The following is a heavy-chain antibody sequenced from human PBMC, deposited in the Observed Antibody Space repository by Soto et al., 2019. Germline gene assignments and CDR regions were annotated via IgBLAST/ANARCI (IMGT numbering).Heavy chain of an antibody. CDR2: INHSGST. CDR1: GGSFSGYY. D-gene: IGHD3-9*01. Sequence: SETLSLTCAVYGGSFSGYYWGWIRQPPGKGLEWIGEINHSGSTNYNPSLKSRVTISVDTSKNQFSLKLSSVTAADTAVYYCARNLYYDILTGRIAYYFDYWGQGTLVTVSS. V-gene: IGHV4-34*01. J-gene: IGHJ4*02. CDR3: ARNLYYDILTGRIAYYFDY.